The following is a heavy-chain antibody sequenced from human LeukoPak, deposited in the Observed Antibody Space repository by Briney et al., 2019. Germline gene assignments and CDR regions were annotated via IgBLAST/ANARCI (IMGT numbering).Heavy chain of an antibody. V-gene: IGHV3-33*01. CDR3: AREGSDDGSYYFYC. Sequence: SNKYYADSVRGRFSIYRDNSKHTLYLQMNSLRAEDTAVYYCAREGSDDGSYYFYCWGQGALVTFSS. J-gene: IGHJ4*02. D-gene: IGHD3-10*01. CDR2: SNK.